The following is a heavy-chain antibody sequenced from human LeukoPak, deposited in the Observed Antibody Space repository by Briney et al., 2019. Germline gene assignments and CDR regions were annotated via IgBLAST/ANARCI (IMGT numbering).Heavy chain of an antibody. CDR3: ARDTTAGFDP. J-gene: IGHJ5*02. Sequence: SETLSLTCTVSGDSISTYYWSWIRQPPGKGLEWIGYVYYSGSTNYNPSLKSRVTISVDTSKNQFSLKLSSVTAADTAVYYCARDTTAGFDPWGQGTLVTVSS. CDR2: VYYSGST. D-gene: IGHD4-17*01. V-gene: IGHV4-59*01. CDR1: GDSISTYY.